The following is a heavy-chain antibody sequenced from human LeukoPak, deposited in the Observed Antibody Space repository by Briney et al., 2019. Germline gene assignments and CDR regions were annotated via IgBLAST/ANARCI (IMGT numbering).Heavy chain of an antibody. CDR2: IYYSGST. CDR3: ARELSVGVTGWYFDY. J-gene: IGHJ4*02. CDR1: GGSISSYY. Sequence: SETLSLTCTVSGGSISSYYWSWIRQPPGKGLEWIGYIYYSGSTNYNPSLKSRVTISVDTSKNQFSLKLTSVTAADTVLYYCARELSVGVTGWYFDYWGQGTLVTVSS. D-gene: IGHD1-26*01. V-gene: IGHV4-59*01.